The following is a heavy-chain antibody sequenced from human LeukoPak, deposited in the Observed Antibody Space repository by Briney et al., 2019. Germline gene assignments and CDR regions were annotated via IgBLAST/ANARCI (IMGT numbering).Heavy chain of an antibody. CDR1: GFTFNSLV. CDR3: AKARRVCYAGIWYVDY. D-gene: IGHD2-2*01. CDR2: ISGGGDPT. Sequence: GGSLRLSCTASGFTFNSLVMSWVRQAPGKGLEWVSAISGGGDPTYYADSVKGRFTISRDNSKNTLYLQMNSVRAEDTAVYYCAKARRVCYAGIWYVDYWGQGTLVTVSS. J-gene: IGHJ4*02. V-gene: IGHV3-23*01.